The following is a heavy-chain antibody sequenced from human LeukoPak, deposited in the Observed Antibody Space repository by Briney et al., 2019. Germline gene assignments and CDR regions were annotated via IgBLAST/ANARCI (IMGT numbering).Heavy chain of an antibody. D-gene: IGHD1-20*01. CDR2: IIPIFGTA. CDR1: GGTFSSYA. J-gene: IGHJ3*02. V-gene: IGHV1-69*13. Sequence: SVKVSCKASGGTFSSYAISWVRRAPGQGLEWMGGIIPIFGTANYAQKFQGRVTITADESTSTAYMELSSLRSEDTAVYYCAREEDNWNDVPDAFDIWGQGTMVTVSS. CDR3: AREEDNWNDVPDAFDI.